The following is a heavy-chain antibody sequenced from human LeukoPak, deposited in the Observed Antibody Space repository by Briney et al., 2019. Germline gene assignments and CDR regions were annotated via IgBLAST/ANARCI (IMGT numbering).Heavy chain of an antibody. J-gene: IGHJ4*02. Sequence: GESLKISRKGIGYSFTSYWIGWGRPMPGKGLEWMGTIYPGDSDTRYRPSFQGQVTIPADKSLSTAYLQWSSLKASDTAMYYCASLGLEAYEGSGFYYLDYWAQGTLVTVSS. D-gene: IGHD3-22*01. CDR2: IYPGDSDT. CDR1: GYSFTSYW. V-gene: IGHV5-51*01. CDR3: ASLGLEAYEGSGFYYLDY.